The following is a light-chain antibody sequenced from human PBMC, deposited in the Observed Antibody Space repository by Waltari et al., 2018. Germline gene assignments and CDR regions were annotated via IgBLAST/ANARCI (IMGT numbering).Light chain of an antibody. Sequence: VLTQPPSASGTPGQRVIISCSGSSSNIAIHTVNWYQHLPGTAPKLLIYRDNQRPPGVPDRFSGSKSGTSASLAITDLQSEDEADYYCAGWDDSLNGVFGGGTKLTVL. J-gene: IGLJ3*02. CDR2: RDN. CDR1: SSNIAIHT. CDR3: AGWDDSLNGV. V-gene: IGLV1-44*01.